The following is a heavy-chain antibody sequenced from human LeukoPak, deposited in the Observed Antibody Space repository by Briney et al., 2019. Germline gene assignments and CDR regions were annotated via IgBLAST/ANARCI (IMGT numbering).Heavy chain of an antibody. V-gene: IGHV3-74*01. CDR2: INTDGSST. J-gene: IGHJ5*02. CDR3: ARTFIGYSGSS. D-gene: IGHD1-26*01. CDR1: GFTFSSYW. Sequence: GGSLRLSCAASGFTFSSYWMHWVRQAPGKGLVWVSRINTDGSSTSYADSVKGRFTISRDNAKNTLYLQMNSLRAEDTAVYYCARTFIGYSGSSWGQGTLVTVSS.